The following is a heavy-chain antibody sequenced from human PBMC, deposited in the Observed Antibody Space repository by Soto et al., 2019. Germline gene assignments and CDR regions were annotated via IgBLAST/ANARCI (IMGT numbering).Heavy chain of an antibody. Sequence: SETLSLTCTVSGGSISSYYWSWIRQPPGKGLEWIAYIYYSGSTNYNPSLKSRVTISVDTSKNQFSLKLNSVTATDTAVYYCARGRYSSSWYVFDPWGQGTLVTVSS. CDR2: IYYSGST. D-gene: IGHD6-13*01. CDR3: ARGRYSSSWYVFDP. CDR1: GGSISSYY. J-gene: IGHJ5*02. V-gene: IGHV4-59*01.